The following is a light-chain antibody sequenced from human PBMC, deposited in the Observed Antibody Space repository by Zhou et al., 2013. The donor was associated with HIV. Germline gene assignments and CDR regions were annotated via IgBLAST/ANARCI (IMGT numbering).Light chain of an antibody. CDR2: DAS. CDR3: QQRSNWPL. Sequence: EIVMTQSPGTLSVSPGERATLSCRASQSVSSYLAWYQQKPGQAPRLPIYDASNRATGIPARFSGSGSGTDFTLTISSLEPEDFAVYYCQQRSNWPLFGPGTKVDIK. V-gene: IGKV3-11*01. CDR1: QSVSSY. J-gene: IGKJ3*01.